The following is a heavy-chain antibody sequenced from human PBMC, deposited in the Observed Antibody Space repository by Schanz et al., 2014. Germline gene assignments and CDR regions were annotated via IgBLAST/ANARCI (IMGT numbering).Heavy chain of an antibody. CDR2: MNPKTGNT. V-gene: IGHV1-8*01. J-gene: IGHJ6*03. CDR1: GFNFNNYD. Sequence: QVQLVQSGAEVKKPGASVKVSCTASGFNFNNYDINWVRQATGKGLECMGGMNPKTGNTDHAQKFQGRVSMTWDPSTSTAYLDLSRLRSEDTGVYYCARALKGKVAIFGVIAAQNYYYMDVWGKGTTVTVAS. D-gene: IGHD3-3*01. CDR3: ARALKGKVAIFGVIAAQNYYYMDV.